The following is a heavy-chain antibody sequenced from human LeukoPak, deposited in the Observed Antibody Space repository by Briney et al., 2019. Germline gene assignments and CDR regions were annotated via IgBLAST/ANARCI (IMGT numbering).Heavy chain of an antibody. J-gene: IGHJ4*02. CDR1: GFTFSSYE. CDR2: ISSSGSTI. Sequence: PGGSLRLSCAASGFTFSSYEMNWVRQAPGKGLEWVSYISSSGSTIYYADSVKGRFTISRDNAKNSLYLQMNSLKTEDTAVYYCTASDHLYCSSTGCHIDYWGQGTLVTVSS. D-gene: IGHD2-2*01. CDR3: TASDHLYCSSTGCHIDY. V-gene: IGHV3-48*03.